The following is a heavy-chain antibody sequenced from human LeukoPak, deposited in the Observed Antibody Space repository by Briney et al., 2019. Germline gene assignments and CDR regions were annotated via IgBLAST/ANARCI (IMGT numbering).Heavy chain of an antibody. CDR3: ARDLGQYYDTGDNWFDP. Sequence: GGSLRLSCAASGFTFSNYWMHWVRQAPGKGLVWVSRINSDGINTSYADSVKGRFTISRDNAKNTLDLQMNSLRAEDTAVYYCARDLGQYYDTGDNWFDPWGQGTLVTVSS. V-gene: IGHV3-74*01. D-gene: IGHD3-22*01. CDR2: INSDGINT. CDR1: GFTFSNYW. J-gene: IGHJ5*02.